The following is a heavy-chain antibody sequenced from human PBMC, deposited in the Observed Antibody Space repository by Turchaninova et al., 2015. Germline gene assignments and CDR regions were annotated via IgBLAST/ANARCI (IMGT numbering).Heavy chain of an antibody. CDR3: ASLMVVVTGGHAFDI. D-gene: IGHD2-21*02. CDR2: ISPLFGTA. Sequence: QVQLVQSGAGVKKPGSSVKVSWKASGGTFSSYPLRWVRQAPGTGLGGMGGISPLFGTANYGQKFQGRVTITAEEAKSTACMELGSRRSEDTAVYYCASLMVVVTGGHAFDIWGQGTMVTVSS. CDR1: GGTFSSYP. J-gene: IGHJ3*02. V-gene: IGHV1-69*01.